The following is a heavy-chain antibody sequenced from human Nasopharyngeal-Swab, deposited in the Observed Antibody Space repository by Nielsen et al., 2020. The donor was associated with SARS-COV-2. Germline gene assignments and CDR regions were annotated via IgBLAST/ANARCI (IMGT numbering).Heavy chain of an antibody. J-gene: IGHJ5*02. Sequence: SETLSLTCSVSGGSISTYYYSWIRQPPGKGLEWIGFIHYSGHTKSHPSLNSRVTISMDTSKNQLSLRLTSVTAADTAVYYCARESEGNHKNNFFDPWGQGILVTVSS. CDR2: IHYSGHT. CDR1: GGSISTYY. D-gene: IGHD1-20*01. V-gene: IGHV4-59*01. CDR3: ARESEGNHKNNFFDP.